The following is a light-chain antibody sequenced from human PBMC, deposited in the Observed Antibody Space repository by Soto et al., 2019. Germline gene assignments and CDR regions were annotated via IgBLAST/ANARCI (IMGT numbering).Light chain of an antibody. CDR1: NSNNGAHSD. Sequence: SVRKPAPPVSGGPGERVTISLPWGNSNNGAHSDVYWYQHLPGTAPKLLIYDNNNRPSGVPDRFSGSKSGTSASLAITGLQAEDEADYYCQSYDSSLSAPYVFGTGTKVTVL. CDR2: DNN. V-gene: IGLV1-40*01. CDR3: QSYDSSLSAPYV. J-gene: IGLJ1*01.